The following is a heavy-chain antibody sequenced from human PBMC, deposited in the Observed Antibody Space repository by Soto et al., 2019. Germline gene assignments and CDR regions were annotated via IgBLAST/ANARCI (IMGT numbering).Heavy chain of an antibody. CDR2: MNPNTGNT. V-gene: IGHV1-8*02. J-gene: IGHJ5*02. CDR1: GYTFTSYD. CDR3: ARGRAITGTMPS. Sequence: QVQLVQSGAEVKKPGASVKVSCKASGYTFTSYDINWVRQATGQGLEWMRWMNPNTGNTGYAQKFQGRVTMTRNTSISTAYMELSSLRSEDTAVYYCARGRAITGTMPSWGQGTLVTVSS. D-gene: IGHD1-20*01.